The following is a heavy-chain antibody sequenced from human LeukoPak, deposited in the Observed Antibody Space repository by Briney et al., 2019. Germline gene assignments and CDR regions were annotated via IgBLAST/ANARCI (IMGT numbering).Heavy chain of an antibody. Sequence: PGRSLRLSCAASGFTFSSYAMHWVRQAPGKGLEWVAVISYDGSNKYYADSVKGRFTISRDNSKNTLYLQMNSLRAEDTAVYYCARAGKQWLQAFDYWGQGTLVTVSS. J-gene: IGHJ4*02. CDR2: ISYDGSNK. CDR1: GFTFSSYA. V-gene: IGHV3-30-3*01. D-gene: IGHD6-19*01. CDR3: ARAGKQWLQAFDY.